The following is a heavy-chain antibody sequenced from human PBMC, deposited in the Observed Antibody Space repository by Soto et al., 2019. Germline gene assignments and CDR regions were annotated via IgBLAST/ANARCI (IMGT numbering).Heavy chain of an antibody. CDR1: GFTFSSYG. Sequence: TGGSLRLSCAASGFTFSSYGMHWVRQAPGKGLEWVAVIWYDGSNKYYADPVKGRFTISRDNSKNTLYLQMNSLRAEDTAVYYCAAVEIVPAAKYPDPYYYYGMDVWGQGTTVTVSS. J-gene: IGHJ6*02. D-gene: IGHD2-2*01. V-gene: IGHV3-33*01. CDR3: AAVEIVPAAKYPDPYYYYGMDV. CDR2: IWYDGSNK.